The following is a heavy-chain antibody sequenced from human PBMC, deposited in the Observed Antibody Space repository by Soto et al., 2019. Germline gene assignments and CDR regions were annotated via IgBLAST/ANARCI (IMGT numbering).Heavy chain of an antibody. V-gene: IGHV3-23*01. Sequence: EVQVLESGGGLVQPGGSLRLSCAASGFTFRNYAMNWVRQAPGKGLEWVSAISGSGGSTSYADSVKGRFTITRDNSKNTLYLQMSSLRAEDSAVYYCAKADTTMIIGRFFDCWGQGTLVTVSS. D-gene: IGHD5-18*01. CDR1: GFTFRNYA. CDR3: AKADTTMIIGRFFDC. CDR2: ISGSGGST. J-gene: IGHJ4*02.